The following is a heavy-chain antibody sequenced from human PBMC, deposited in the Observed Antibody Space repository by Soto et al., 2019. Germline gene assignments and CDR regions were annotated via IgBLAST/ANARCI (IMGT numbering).Heavy chain of an antibody. Sequence: SGPTLVNPTQTLTLTCTFSGFSPSTSGMCVSWIRQPPGKALEWLALIDWDDDKYYSTSLKTRLTISKDTSKNQVVLTMTNMDPVDTATYYCARAPIVYGDVRLYYYGMDVWGQGTTVTVSS. J-gene: IGHJ6*02. CDR2: IDWDDDK. D-gene: IGHD4-17*01. V-gene: IGHV2-70*01. CDR1: GFSPSTSGMC. CDR3: ARAPIVYGDVRLYYYGMDV.